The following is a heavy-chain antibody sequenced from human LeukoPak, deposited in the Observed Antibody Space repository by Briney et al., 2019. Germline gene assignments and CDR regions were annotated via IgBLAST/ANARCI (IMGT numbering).Heavy chain of an antibody. CDR2: IYYSGNT. Sequence: SGTLSLTCAVSGGSISSSSYYWGWIRQPPGKGLEWIGSIYYSGNTYFNPSLKSRVTISVDTSKNQFALKLSSVTAADTAFYCCARHSNGYFDYWGQGTLVTVSS. J-gene: IGHJ4*02. V-gene: IGHV4-39*01. CDR3: ARHSNGYFDY. D-gene: IGHD3-22*01. CDR1: GGSISSSSYY.